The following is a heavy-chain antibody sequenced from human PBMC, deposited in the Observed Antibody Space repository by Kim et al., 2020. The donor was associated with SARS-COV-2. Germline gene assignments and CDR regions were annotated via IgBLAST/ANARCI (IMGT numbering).Heavy chain of an antibody. J-gene: IGHJ4*02. CDR3: AKDGAALRFLEWLID. Sequence: DSGKGRYTITRNNAKNKVYLQMNSLRAEDTTVYYCAKDGAALRFLEWLIDWGQGTLVTVSS. V-gene: IGHV3-23*01. D-gene: IGHD3-3*01.